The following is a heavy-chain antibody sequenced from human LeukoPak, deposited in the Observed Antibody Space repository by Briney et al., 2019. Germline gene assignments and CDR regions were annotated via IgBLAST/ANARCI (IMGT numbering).Heavy chain of an antibody. D-gene: IGHD3-10*01. V-gene: IGHV3-66*01. CDR1: GFTFSTYS. CDR2: IYSGGST. J-gene: IGHJ1*01. Sequence: GGSLRLSCAASGFTFSTYSMSWVRQAPGKGLEWVSLIYSGGSTYSADSVKGRFTISRDNSKNTLHLQMNSLRVEDTAVYYCARDTDYYGSGRHGYFDHWGQGTLVTVSS. CDR3: ARDTDYYGSGRHGYFDH.